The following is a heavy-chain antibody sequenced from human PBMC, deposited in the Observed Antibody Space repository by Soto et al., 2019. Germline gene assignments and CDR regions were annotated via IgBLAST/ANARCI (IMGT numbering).Heavy chain of an antibody. CDR3: AAPDFGDYCYFDL. V-gene: IGHV1-58*01. CDR2: IVVGSGHT. CDR1: GFTFSSSI. J-gene: IGHJ2*01. Sequence: QMQLVQSGPEVKKPGTSVKVSCKASGFTFSSSIVQWVRQARGQRLEWIGWIVVGSGHTNYEQKFQERVTITRDMSTSTAYMELSSLRSEDTAVYYCAAPDFGDYCYFDLWGRGTLVTVSS. D-gene: IGHD4-17*01.